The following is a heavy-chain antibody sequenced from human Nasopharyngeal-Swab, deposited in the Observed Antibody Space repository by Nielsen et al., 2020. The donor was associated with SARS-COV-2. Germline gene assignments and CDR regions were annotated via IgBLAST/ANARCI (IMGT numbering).Heavy chain of an antibody. CDR3: VRNEI. J-gene: IGHJ4*02. CDR2: IKQDGTLK. V-gene: IGHV3-7*03. CDR1: EFTFSDYV. Sequence: LKISCSVSEFTFSDYVMNWVRQSPEKGLEWVANIKQDGTLKSYVDSVKGRFIISRDNAKNSLDLQMNSLRVEDTAVYYCVRNEIWGQGTLVTVS.